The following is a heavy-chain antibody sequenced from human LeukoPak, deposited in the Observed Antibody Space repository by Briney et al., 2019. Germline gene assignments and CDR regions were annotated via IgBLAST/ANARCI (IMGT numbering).Heavy chain of an antibody. J-gene: IGHJ4*02. V-gene: IGHV3-7*05. CDR3: ARDIGYHTFDY. Sequence: GGSLRLSCAASGFTFSNFWMAWVRQAPGKGLEWVAHIKEDGSDKKYVDSVKGRFTISRDNPKNSLYLQMNSLRAEDPAVYYCARDIGYHTFDYWGQGGLVTVSS. D-gene: IGHD5-12*01. CDR1: GFTFSNFW. CDR2: IKEDGSDK.